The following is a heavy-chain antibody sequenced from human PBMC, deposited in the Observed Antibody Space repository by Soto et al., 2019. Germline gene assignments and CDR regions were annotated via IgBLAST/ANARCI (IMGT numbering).Heavy chain of an antibody. CDR1: GFTFSSYS. CDR2: ISSSSSYI. Sequence: PGGSLRLSCAASGFTFSSYSMNWVRQAPGKGLEWVSSISSSSSYIYYADSVKGRFTISRDNAKNSLYLQMNSLRAEDTALYYCARDTYFYDSGRYYNYWGQGTLVTVSS. J-gene: IGHJ4*02. CDR3: ARDTYFYDSGRYYNY. V-gene: IGHV3-21*01. D-gene: IGHD3-22*01.